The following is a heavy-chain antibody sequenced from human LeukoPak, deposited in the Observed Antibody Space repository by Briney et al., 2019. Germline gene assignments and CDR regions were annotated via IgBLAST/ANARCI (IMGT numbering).Heavy chain of an antibody. CDR2: ISAYNGNT. D-gene: IGHD6-13*01. Sequence: ASVKVSCKASGHTFTSYGISWVRQAPGQGLEWMGWISAYNGNTNYAQKLQGRVTMTTDTSTSTAYMELRSLRSDDTAVYYCARTRIAAAKPAVCDYWGQGTLVTVSS. J-gene: IGHJ4*02. CDR3: ARTRIAAAKPAVCDY. V-gene: IGHV1-18*01. CDR1: GHTFTSYG.